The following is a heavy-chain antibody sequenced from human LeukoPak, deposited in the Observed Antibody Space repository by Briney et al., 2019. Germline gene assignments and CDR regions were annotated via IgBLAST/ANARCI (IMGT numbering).Heavy chain of an antibody. D-gene: IGHD2-2*01. CDR3: ARVWSCSSTSCYYYFDY. V-gene: IGHV3-30-3*01. CDR1: GFTFSSYA. J-gene: IGHJ4*02. CDR2: ISYDGSNK. Sequence: PGRSLRLSCAASGFTFSSYAMHWVRQAPGKGLEWVAVISYDGSNKYYADSVKGRFTISRDNAKNSLYLQMNSLRAEDTAVYYCARVWSCSSTSCYYYFDYWGQGTLVTVSS.